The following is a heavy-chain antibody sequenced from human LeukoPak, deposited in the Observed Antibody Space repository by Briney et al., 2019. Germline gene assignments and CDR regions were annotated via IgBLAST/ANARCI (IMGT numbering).Heavy chain of an antibody. Sequence: SVKVSCKASGGTFSSYAISWVRQAPGQGLEWMGGIIPIFGTANYAQKFQGRVTIATDESTSTAYMELSSLRSEDTAVYYCASPTTVTTGFDYWGQGTLVTVSS. CDR2: IIPIFGTA. CDR1: GGTFSSYA. D-gene: IGHD4-17*01. J-gene: IGHJ4*02. V-gene: IGHV1-69*05. CDR3: ASPTTVTTGFDY.